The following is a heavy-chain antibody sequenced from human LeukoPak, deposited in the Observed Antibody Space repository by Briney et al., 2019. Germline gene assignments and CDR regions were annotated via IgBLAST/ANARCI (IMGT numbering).Heavy chain of an antibody. CDR2: IYYSGST. D-gene: IGHD6-6*01. V-gene: IGHV4-30-4*08. CDR3: ARGLGQLVWDDC. Sequence: PSETLSLTCTVSGGSISSGDYCWSWIRQPPGKGLEWIGYIYYSGSTYYNPSLKSRVTISVDTSKNQFSLKLSSVTAADTAVYYCARGLGQLVWDDCWGQGTLVTVSS. CDR1: GGSISSGDYC. J-gene: IGHJ4*02.